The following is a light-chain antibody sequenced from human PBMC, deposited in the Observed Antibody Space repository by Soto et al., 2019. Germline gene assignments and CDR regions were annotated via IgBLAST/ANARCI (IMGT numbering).Light chain of an antibody. CDR3: AAWDYSLNGVV. CDR1: SSNIGSNT. CDR2: SNN. J-gene: IGLJ2*01. V-gene: IGLV1-44*01. Sequence: QSVLTQPPSASGTPGQRVTISCSGSSSNIGSNTVNGYQQLPGTDPKLLIYSNNPRPSGVPDRFSGSKSGTSASLAISGLQSEDEADYDCAAWDYSLNGVVFGGGTKLTVL.